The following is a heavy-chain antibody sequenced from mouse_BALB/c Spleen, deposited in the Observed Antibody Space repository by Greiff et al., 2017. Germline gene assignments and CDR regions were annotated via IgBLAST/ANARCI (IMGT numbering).Heavy chain of an antibody. D-gene: IGHD4-1*01. Sequence: VQLQQSGPGLVAPSQSLSITCTASGFSLPSYGVHWVRQPPGKGLEWLGVIWAGGSTNYNSALMSRLSISKDNSKSQVFLKMNSMQTDDTAMYYCARDTSWDESWFAYWGQGTLVTVSA. CDR3: ARDTSWDESWFAY. V-gene: IGHV2-9*02. CDR1: GFSLPSYG. CDR2: IWAGGST. J-gene: IGHJ3*01.